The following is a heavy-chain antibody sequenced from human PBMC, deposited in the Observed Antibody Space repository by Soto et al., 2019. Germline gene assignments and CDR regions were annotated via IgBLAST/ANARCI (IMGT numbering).Heavy chain of an antibody. CDR1: GDSINNSHW. Sequence: QVQLQESGPGLVQPSGTLSLTCAVSGDSINNSHWWSWVRQTPGKELEWIGETYHSGTTNYNPSLKTRVTIAIDTSNNQFPLTMNSVTVADTAVYYCAREVNSSPARGPNWFDPWGQGTLVTVSS. V-gene: IGHV4-4*02. CDR2: TYHSGTT. J-gene: IGHJ5*02. D-gene: IGHD6-13*01. CDR3: AREVNSSPARGPNWFDP.